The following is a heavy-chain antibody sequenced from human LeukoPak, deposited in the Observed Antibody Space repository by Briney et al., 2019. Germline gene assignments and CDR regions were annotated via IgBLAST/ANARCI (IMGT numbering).Heavy chain of an antibody. CDR3: ARVLGYCTNGVRYRDAGGDYFDY. V-gene: IGHV4-34*01. CDR1: GESFSGSY. D-gene: IGHD2-8*01. CDR2: INQGGST. Sequence: AETLSLTCAVSGESFSGSYWSWIRQPPGKGREGFGEINQGGSTTYNPYLKSRVTISIDRYKHTFSLTLTSVTHADTAMYYCARVLGYCTNGVRYRDAGGDYFDYWGQRTLVTVS. J-gene: IGHJ4*02.